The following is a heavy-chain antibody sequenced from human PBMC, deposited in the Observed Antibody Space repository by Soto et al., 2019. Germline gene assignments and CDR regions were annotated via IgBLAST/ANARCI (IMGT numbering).Heavy chain of an antibody. D-gene: IGHD1-26*01. V-gene: IGHV1-69*12. CDR3: ARDKDRLQLSGNYYIILDV. J-gene: IGHJ6*02. Sequence: QVQLVQSGAEVKKPGSSVKVSCKASGGTFRTSAISWVRQAPGQGLEWVGGIMPVFRRPKYAQNFQDRVTITADESASTADMELNSLRSDDTAVYYGARDKDRLQLSGNYYIILDVWGQGTAVTVSS. CDR1: GGTFRTSA. CDR2: IMPVFRRP.